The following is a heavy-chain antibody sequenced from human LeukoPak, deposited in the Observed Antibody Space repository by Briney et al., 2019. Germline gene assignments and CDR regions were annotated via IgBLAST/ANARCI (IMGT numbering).Heavy chain of an antibody. D-gene: IGHD6-13*01. CDR3: ARERSPDYYYYGMDV. V-gene: IGHV1-18*01. CDR1: GGTFSSYA. J-gene: IGHJ6*02. Sequence: ASVKVSCKASGGTFSSYAISWVRQAPGQGLEWMGWISAYNGNTNYAQKLQGRVTMTTDTSTSTAYMELRSLRSDDTAVYYCARERSPDYYYYGMDVWGQGTTVTVSS. CDR2: ISAYNGNT.